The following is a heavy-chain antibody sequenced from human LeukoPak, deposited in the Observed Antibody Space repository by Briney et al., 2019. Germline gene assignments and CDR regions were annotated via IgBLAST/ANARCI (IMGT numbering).Heavy chain of an antibody. J-gene: IGHJ4*02. D-gene: IGHD3-9*01. Sequence: GGSLRLSCAASGFTVSSNYMSWVRQAPGKGLEWVSVIYSGGSTYYADSVKGRFTISRDNSKNTLYLQMNSLRAKDTAVYYCARGSPALTADFDYWGQGTLVTVSS. CDR2: IYSGGST. CDR3: ARGSPALTADFDY. CDR1: GFTVSSNY. V-gene: IGHV3-66*01.